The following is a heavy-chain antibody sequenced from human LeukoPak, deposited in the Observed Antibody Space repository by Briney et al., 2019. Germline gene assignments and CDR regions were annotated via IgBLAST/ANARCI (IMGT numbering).Heavy chain of an antibody. V-gene: IGHV4-39*07. D-gene: IGHD1-7*01. CDR2: IYYSGST. Sequence: SETLSLTCTVSGGSISSSSYYWGWIRQPPGKGLEWIGSIYYSGSTYYNPSLKSRVTISVDTSKNQFSLKLSSVTAADTAVYYCARDRGTGTMDYWGQGTLVTVSS. J-gene: IGHJ4*02. CDR1: GGSISSSSYY. CDR3: ARDRGTGTMDY.